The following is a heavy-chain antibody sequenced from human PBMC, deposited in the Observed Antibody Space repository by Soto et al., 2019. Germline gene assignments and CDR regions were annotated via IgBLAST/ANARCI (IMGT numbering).Heavy chain of an antibody. J-gene: IGHJ6*02. D-gene: IGHD2-2*01. CDR3: ASRVQDIVVVPAAMGLGVYYGMDV. CDR2: IIPIFATA. CDR1: GGTFSSYA. V-gene: IGHV1-69*01. Sequence: QVQLVQSGAEVKKPGSSVKVSCKASGGTFSSYAISWVRQAPGQGLEWMGGIIPIFATANYAQKFQGRVTITADESTSPAYMELSSLRSEYTAVYYCASRVQDIVVVPAAMGLGVYYGMDVWGQGTTVTVSS.